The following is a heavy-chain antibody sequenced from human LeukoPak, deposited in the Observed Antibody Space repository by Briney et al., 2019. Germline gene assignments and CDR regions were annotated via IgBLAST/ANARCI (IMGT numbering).Heavy chain of an antibody. CDR2: ISYDGNTK. J-gene: IGHJ3*02. V-gene: IGHV3-30*03. Sequence: PGGSLRLSCAVSGFTLSSYGMHWVRQAPGKGLEWVALISYDGNTKDSVKGRFTISRDNAKNTLSLQMSSLRPEDTAVYYCARAGGYDAFDIWGRGTMVTVSS. CDR1: GFTLSSYG. CDR3: ARAGGYDAFDI. D-gene: IGHD3-22*01.